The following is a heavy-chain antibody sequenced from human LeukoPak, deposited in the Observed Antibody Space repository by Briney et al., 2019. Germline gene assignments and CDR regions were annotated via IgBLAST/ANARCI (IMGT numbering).Heavy chain of an antibody. D-gene: IGHD1-26*01. J-gene: IGHJ4*02. CDR1: GFPFISYA. Sequence: PGGSLRLSCAASGFPFISYAMSWVRQAPGKGLKWVSTISSSGGSTYYTDSVKGRFTISRDNSKNTLYLQMNSLRAEDTPIYYYAKGKRGTSEDFNYWGQGTLVTVSS. CDR2: ISSSGGST. V-gene: IGHV3-23*01. CDR3: AKGKRGTSEDFNY.